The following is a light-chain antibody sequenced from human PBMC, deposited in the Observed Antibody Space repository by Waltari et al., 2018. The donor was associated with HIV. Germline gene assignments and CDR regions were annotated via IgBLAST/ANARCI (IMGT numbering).Light chain of an antibody. V-gene: IGLV7-46*01. CDR3: LLSYGSVRL. Sequence: QTVVTQDTSLTVSPGGTVTLTRSSTTGTATSDHHPYWFQQKPGQAPRTLIYDSTDKNSWTPARFSPSFLGGKAALTLTAAQPEDEADYYCLLSYGSVRLFGGGTRLTV. CDR1: TGTATSDHH. J-gene: IGLJ3*02. CDR2: DST.